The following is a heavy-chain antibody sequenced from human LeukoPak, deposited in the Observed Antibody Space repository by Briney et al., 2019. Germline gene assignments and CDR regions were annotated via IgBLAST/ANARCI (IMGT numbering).Heavy chain of an antibody. J-gene: IGHJ6*02. CDR2: TYYRSKWYN. D-gene: IGHD6-19*01. V-gene: IGHV6-1*01. CDR3: PRVAGAGTGGETKYGMDV. CDR1: GDSVSSNSAA. Sequence: SQALSLTCAISGDSVSSNSAAWNWIRQSPSRGLEWLGRTYYRSKWYNDYAVSVKSRITINPDTSKNQFSLQLNSVTPEDTAVYCPRVAGAGTGGETKYGMDVWGQGTTVTVSS.